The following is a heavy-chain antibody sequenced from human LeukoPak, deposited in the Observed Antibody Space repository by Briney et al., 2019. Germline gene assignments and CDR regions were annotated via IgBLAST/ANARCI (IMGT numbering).Heavy chain of an antibody. V-gene: IGHV1-69*04. Sequence: GSSVKVSCKASGGTFSSYAISWVRQAPGQGLEWMGRIIPILGIANYAQKFQGRVTITADKSTSTAYMELSSLRSEDTAVYCCARASLWGVNHFDYWGQGTLVTVSS. CDR1: GGTFSSYA. CDR3: ARASLWGVNHFDY. J-gene: IGHJ4*02. D-gene: IGHD2/OR15-2a*01. CDR2: IIPILGIA.